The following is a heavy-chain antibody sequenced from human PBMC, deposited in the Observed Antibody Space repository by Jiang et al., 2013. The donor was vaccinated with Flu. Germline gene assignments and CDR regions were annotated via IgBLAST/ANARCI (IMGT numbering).Heavy chain of an antibody. CDR2: MHVGYSDT. CDR3: ALAIDGNFYFDY. CDR1: GNRFMNYW. V-gene: IGHV5-51*01. Sequence: VQLVESGAEVKKPGESLKISCEGSGNRFMNYWIGWVRQTPGEGLEWMGIMHVGYSDTRYSPSFQGQVTLSADKSINTAYLQWSGLQASDTAMYYCALAIDGNFYFDYWGQGTLV. D-gene: IGHD5-24*01. J-gene: IGHJ4*02.